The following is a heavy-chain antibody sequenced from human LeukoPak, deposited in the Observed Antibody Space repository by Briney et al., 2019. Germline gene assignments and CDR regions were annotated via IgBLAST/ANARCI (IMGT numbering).Heavy chain of an antibody. CDR2: ISYDGSNK. Sequence: GRSLRLSCAASGFTFSSYAMHWVRQAPGKGLEWVAVISYDGSNKYYADSVKGRFTNSRDNSKNTLYLQMNSLRAEDTAVYYCATTEEVRYFLFDYWGQGTLVTVSS. V-gene: IGHV3-30-3*01. J-gene: IGHJ4*02. D-gene: IGHD2/OR15-2a*01. CDR1: GFTFSSYA. CDR3: ATTEEVRYFLFDY.